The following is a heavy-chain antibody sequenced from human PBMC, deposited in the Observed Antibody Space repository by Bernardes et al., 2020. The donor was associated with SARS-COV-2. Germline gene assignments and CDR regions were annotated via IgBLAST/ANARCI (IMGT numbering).Heavy chain of an antibody. J-gene: IGHJ4*02. CDR3: ARVPETYYDFWSGYFFDY. CDR2: SNSDGSST. V-gene: IGHV3-74*01. CDR1: GFTFSSYW. Sequence: GGSLRLSCAASGFTFSSYWMHWVRQAPGKGLVWVSRSNSDGSSTSYADSVKGRFTISRDNAKNTLYLQMNSLRAEDTAVYYCARVPETYYDFWSGYFFDYWGQGTLVTVSS. D-gene: IGHD3-3*01.